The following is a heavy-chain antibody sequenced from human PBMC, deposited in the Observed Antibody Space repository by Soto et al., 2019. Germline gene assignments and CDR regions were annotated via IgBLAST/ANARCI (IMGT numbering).Heavy chain of an antibody. Sequence: SETLSLTCTVSGGSISSSNYYWAWIRQPPGKGLEWIGNIYYTEGTYYNPSLKSRITVTPDTSKNQFSLHLNSVTPEDTAVYYCAREFPYYVSSDSYLDYWGQGALVTVSS. V-gene: IGHV4-39*02. D-gene: IGHD3-16*01. CDR2: IYYTEGT. J-gene: IGHJ4*02. CDR3: AREFPYYVSSDSYLDY. CDR1: GGSISSSNYY.